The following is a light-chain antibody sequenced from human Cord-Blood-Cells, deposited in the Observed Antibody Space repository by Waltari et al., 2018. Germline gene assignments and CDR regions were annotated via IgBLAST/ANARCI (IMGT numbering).Light chain of an antibody. Sequence: QSALTQPASVSGSPGQSITISCTGTSSDVGGYNYVSWYQQHPAKAPKLMIYYFSNRPPGVSNRFSGSKSGNTASLTISGLQAEDEADYYCSSYTSSSTWVFGGGTKLTVL. V-gene: IGLV2-14*03. CDR2: YFS. J-gene: IGLJ3*02. CDR3: SSYTSSSTWV. CDR1: SSDVGGYNY.